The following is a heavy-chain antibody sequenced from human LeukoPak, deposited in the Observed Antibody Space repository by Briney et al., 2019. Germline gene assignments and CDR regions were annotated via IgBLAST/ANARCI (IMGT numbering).Heavy chain of an antibody. J-gene: IGHJ4*02. CDR1: GFTFSNAW. V-gene: IGHV3-15*01. D-gene: IGHD3-10*01. CDR2: IKSKNGGGTT. CDR3: TTDLGASLRGYITMVRGVIGYFDY. Sequence: GGSLRLSCAASGFTFSNAWMSWGRQAPGKGLEWVGRIKSKNGGGTTDYAAPGKGRFTISRDDSKSTLYLQMNSLKTEDTAVYYCTTDLGASLRGYITMVRGVIGYFDYGGQGTLVTVSA.